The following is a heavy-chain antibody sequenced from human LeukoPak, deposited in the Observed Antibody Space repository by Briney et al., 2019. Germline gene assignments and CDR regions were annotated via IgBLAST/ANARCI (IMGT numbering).Heavy chain of an antibody. CDR2: IRYDGSNK. CDR1: GFTFSSYG. CDR3: EKDRGPRGWYGVFDY. D-gene: IGHD6-19*01. Sequence: GGSLRLSCAASGFTFSSYGMHWVRQAPGKGLEWVAFIRYDGSNKYYADSVKGRFTISRDNSKNTLYLQMNSLRAEDAAVYYCEKDRGPRGWYGVFDYWGQGTLVTVSS. V-gene: IGHV3-30*02. J-gene: IGHJ4*02.